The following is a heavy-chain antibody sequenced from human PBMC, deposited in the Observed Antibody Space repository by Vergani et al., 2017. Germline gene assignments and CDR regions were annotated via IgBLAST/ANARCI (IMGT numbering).Heavy chain of an antibody. D-gene: IGHD3-3*02. CDR1: GFTFSIYA. CDR3: AKDIRLSVAAFDI. Sequence: EVQLLESGGGLVQPGGSLRLSCAASGFTFSIYAMSWVRQAPGKGLEWVSAISGSGGSTYYADSVKGRFTISRDNSKNTLYLQMNSLRAEDTAVYYCAKDIRLSVAAFDIWGQGTMVTVSS. V-gene: IGHV3-23*01. CDR2: ISGSGGST. J-gene: IGHJ3*02.